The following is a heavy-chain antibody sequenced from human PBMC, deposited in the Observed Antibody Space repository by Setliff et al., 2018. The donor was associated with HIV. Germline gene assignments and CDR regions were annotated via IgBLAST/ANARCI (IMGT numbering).Heavy chain of an antibody. V-gene: IGHV4-4*07. D-gene: IGHD5-12*01. CDR3: ARDRIEFVAEDPHDVFDI. J-gene: IGHJ3*02. CDR2: IHTSGNT. Sequence: SATLSLTCSVSGHSISGYYWSWIRQPAGRGLEWIGRIHTSGNTNYNPSLRGRVTMSVDMSKNQFSLKLTSVSAADTAVYYCARDRIEFVAEDPHDVFDIWGRGTLVTVSS. CDR1: GHSISGYY.